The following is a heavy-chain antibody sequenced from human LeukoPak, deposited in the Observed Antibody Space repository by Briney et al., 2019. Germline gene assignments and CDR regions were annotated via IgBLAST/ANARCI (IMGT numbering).Heavy chain of an antibody. Sequence: GGSLRLSCAASGFTFSDYYMSWIRQAPGKGLEWVSYISSSGSTIHYADSVKGRFTISRDNAKNSLYLQMNSLRAEDTAVYYCAKGRKSIVGAIVTPVYYFDYWGQGTLVTVSS. V-gene: IGHV3-11*01. D-gene: IGHD1-26*01. J-gene: IGHJ4*02. CDR2: ISSSGSTI. CDR3: AKGRKSIVGAIVTPVYYFDY. CDR1: GFTFSDYY.